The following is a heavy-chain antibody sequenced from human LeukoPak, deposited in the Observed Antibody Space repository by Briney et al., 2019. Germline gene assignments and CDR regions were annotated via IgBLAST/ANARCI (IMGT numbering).Heavy chain of an antibody. V-gene: IGHV3-7*01. CDR2: IKEDGSKT. CDR1: GCPFSSYW. D-gene: IGHD3-10*01. J-gene: IGHJ3*02. Sequence: GGAPRLSCVGAGCPFSSYWMTWVRQALGGGVEGGANIKEDGSKTFYVDSVKGRFTISRDNAKNSLYLQMNSLRAEDTAVYYCARDPYYYDSGSFAAFDIWGQGTMVTVSS. CDR3: ARDPYYYDSGSFAAFDI.